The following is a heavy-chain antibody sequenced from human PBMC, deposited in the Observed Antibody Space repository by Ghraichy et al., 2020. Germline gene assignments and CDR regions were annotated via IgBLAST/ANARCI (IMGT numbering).Heavy chain of an antibody. V-gene: IGHV4-34*01. CDR3: ARVAVRGVIRGDFDY. Sequence: SQTLALTCAVYGGSFSGYYWSWIRQPPGKGLEWIGEINHSGSTNYNPSLKSRVTISVDTSKNQFSLKLSSVTAADTAVYYCARVAVRGVIRGDFDYWGQGTLVTVSS. D-gene: IGHD3-10*01. CDR1: GGSFSGYY. CDR2: INHSGST. J-gene: IGHJ4*02.